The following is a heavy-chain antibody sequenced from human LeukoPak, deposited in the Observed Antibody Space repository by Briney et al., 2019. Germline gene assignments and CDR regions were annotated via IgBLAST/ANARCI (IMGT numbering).Heavy chain of an antibody. CDR2: MRPKKSDT. CDR1: GYSFTTYD. CDR3: AGGPPEDTSSGY. J-gene: IGHJ4*02. Sequence: ASVKVSCKASGYSFTTYDINWVRQAPGQGLKPMGWMRPKKSDTGYARKFQDRVTLTWNISTDTAYMELNSLTAEDTAVYFCAGGPPEDTSSGYWGQGTLVTVSS. V-gene: IGHV1-8*01. D-gene: IGHD3-22*01.